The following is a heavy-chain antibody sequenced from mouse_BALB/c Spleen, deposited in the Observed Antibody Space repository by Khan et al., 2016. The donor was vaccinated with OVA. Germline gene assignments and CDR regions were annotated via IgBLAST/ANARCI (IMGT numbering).Heavy chain of an antibody. V-gene: IGHV1S137*01. Sequence: QVQLKQSGPELVRPGVSVKLSCTGSGYTFTDYSMHWVKQSHAKSLEWIGVISTDSVNTNYTPKFKSQTTFTVDKSYSTAYMELARMTSEDSAIYYCAIRDYFDYWGQGTTLTVSS. CDR3: AIRDYFDY. CDR2: ISTDSVNT. J-gene: IGHJ2*01. CDR1: GYTFTDYS.